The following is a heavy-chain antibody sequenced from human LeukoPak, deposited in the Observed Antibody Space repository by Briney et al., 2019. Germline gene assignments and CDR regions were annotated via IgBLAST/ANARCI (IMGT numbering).Heavy chain of an antibody. D-gene: IGHD6-19*01. CDR1: GLTFSSYN. V-gene: IGHV3-21*01. J-gene: IGHJ3*02. Sequence: GGSLTLSCAASGLTFSSYNMNWVRQAPGKGLEWVSFISSSSNYIYYTDSVKGRFTISRDNAKNSLYLQMNSLTVEDTAVYYCARLKAVAGFNDAFDIWGQGTMVTVSS. CDR2: ISSSSNYI. CDR3: ARLKAVAGFNDAFDI.